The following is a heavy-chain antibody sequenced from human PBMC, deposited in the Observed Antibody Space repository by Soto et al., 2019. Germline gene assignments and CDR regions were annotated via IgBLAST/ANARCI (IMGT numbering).Heavy chain of an antibody. J-gene: IGHJ6*03. D-gene: IGHD2-2*01. CDR3: AREVVPAAFFYYYYMDV. CDR2: IKQDGSEK. V-gene: IGHV3-7*01. Sequence: GGSLRLSCAASGFTFSSYWMSWVLQAPGKGLEWVANIKQDGSEKYYVDSVKGRFTISRDNAKNSLYLQMNSLRAEDTAVYYCAREVVPAAFFYYYYMDVWGKGTTVTVSS. CDR1: GFTFSSYW.